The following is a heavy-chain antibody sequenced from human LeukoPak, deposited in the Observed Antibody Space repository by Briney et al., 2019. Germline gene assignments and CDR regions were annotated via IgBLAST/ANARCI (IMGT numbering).Heavy chain of an antibody. CDR3: ARDEPYGMDV. J-gene: IGHJ6*04. Sequence: GGSLRLSCAASGFTFSYVWMTWVRQAPGKGLEWVSSISSSSSYIYYADSVKGRFTISRDNAKNSLYLQMNSLRAEDTAVYYCARDEPYGMDVWGKGTTVTVSS. V-gene: IGHV3-21*01. CDR2: ISSSSSYI. D-gene: IGHD1-14*01. CDR1: GFTFSYVW.